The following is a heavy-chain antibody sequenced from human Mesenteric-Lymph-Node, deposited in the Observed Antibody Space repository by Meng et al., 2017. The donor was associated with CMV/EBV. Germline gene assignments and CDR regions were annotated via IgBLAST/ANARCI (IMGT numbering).Heavy chain of an antibody. J-gene: IGHJ6*02. Sequence: SVQVSCKASGGTFSSYTISWVRQAPGQGLEWMGRIIPILGIANYAQKFQGRVTITADKSTSTAYMELSSLRSDDTAVYYCGRDLRFLGRSNGMDVWGQGTTVTVSS. CDR2: IIPILGIA. D-gene: IGHD3-3*01. V-gene: IGHV1-69*04. CDR1: GGTFSSYT. CDR3: GRDLRFLGRSNGMDV.